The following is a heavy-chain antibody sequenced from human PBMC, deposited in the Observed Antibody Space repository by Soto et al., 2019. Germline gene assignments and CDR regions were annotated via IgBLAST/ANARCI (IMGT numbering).Heavy chain of an antibody. Sequence: EVQLLESGGGLVQPGGSLRLSCAASGFTFSSYAMSWVRQAPGKGLEWVAAISGTGGSTYYADSVKGRFTISRDNSKNKLYLQMNSLRAADTAVYYCAKDGNWGASPTTVRFDYWGQGTLVTVSS. V-gene: IGHV3-23*01. J-gene: IGHJ4*02. CDR3: AKDGNWGASPTTVRFDY. CDR2: ISGTGGST. D-gene: IGHD1-26*01. CDR1: GFTFSSYA.